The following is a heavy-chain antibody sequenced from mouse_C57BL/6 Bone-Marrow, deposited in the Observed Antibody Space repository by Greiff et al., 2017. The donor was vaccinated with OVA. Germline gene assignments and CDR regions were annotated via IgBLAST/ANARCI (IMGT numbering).Heavy chain of an antibody. Sequence: EVQLQQSGPELVKPGASVKISCKASGYTFTDYYMNWVKQSHGKSLEWIGDINPNNGGTSYNQKFKGKATLTVDKSSSTAYMELRSLTSEDSAVYYCAIENDYGHFDVWGTGTTVTVSS. V-gene: IGHV1-26*01. D-gene: IGHD1-1*02. J-gene: IGHJ1*03. CDR3: AIENDYGHFDV. CDR1: GYTFTDYY. CDR2: INPNNGGT.